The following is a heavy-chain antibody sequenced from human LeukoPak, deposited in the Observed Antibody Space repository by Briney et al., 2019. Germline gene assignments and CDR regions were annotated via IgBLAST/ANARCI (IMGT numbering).Heavy chain of an antibody. CDR1: GGTFSSYA. CDR2: IIPIFGTA. Sequence: GASVKVSCKASGGTFSSYAISWVRQAPGQGLEWMGRIIPIFGTANYAQKFQGRVTITTDESTSTAYMELSSLRSEDTAVYYCARENYYDSSGYLTNFDYWGQGTLVTVSS. CDR3: ARENYYDSSGYLTNFDY. J-gene: IGHJ4*02. V-gene: IGHV1-69*05. D-gene: IGHD3-22*01.